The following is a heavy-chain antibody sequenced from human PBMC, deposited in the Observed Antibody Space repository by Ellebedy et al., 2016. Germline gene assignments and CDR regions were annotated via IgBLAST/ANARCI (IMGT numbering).Heavy chain of an antibody. CDR1: GYTFTGYY. CDR3: ARDGRVIHPHKYYYYGMDV. CDR2: INPNSGGT. V-gene: IGHV1-2*04. Sequence: ASVKVSCKASGYTFTGYYMHWVRQAPGQGLEWMGWINPNSGGTNYAQKFQGWVTMTRDTSISTAYMELSRLRSDDTAVYYCARDGRVIHPHKYYYYGMDVWGQGTTVTVSS. D-gene: IGHD3/OR15-3a*01. J-gene: IGHJ6*02.